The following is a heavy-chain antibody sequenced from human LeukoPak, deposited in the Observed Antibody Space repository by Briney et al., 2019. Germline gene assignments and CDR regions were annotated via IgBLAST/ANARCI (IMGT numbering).Heavy chain of an antibody. D-gene: IGHD3-16*01. CDR2: ISGSGGST. V-gene: IGHV3-23*01. CDR3: ARTGYGYNYFDY. J-gene: IGHJ4*02. Sequence: GGSLRLSCAASGFTFSSYAMSWVRQAPGKGLEWVSAISGSGGSTYYADSVKGRFTISRDNAKNSLYLKMNSLRAEDTAVYYCARTGYGYNYFDYWGQGTLVTVSS. CDR1: GFTFSSYA.